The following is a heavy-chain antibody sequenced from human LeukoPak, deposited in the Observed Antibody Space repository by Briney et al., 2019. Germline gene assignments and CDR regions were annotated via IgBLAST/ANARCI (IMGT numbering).Heavy chain of an antibody. CDR3: ATLGKTPSYYFDY. D-gene: IGHD3-10*01. V-gene: IGHV1-24*01. J-gene: IGHJ4*02. Sequence: ASVKVSCKVSGYTLTELSMHWVRQAPGKGLEWMGGFDPEDGETVYAQKFQGRVTMTEDTSTDTAYMELSSLRSEDTAVYYCATLGKTPSYYFDYWGQGTLVTVSS. CDR1: GYTLTELS. CDR2: FDPEDGET.